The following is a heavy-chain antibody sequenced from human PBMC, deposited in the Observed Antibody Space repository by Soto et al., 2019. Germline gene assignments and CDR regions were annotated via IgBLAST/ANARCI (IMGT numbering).Heavy chain of an antibody. Sequence: QIQLVQSGGEVKKPGASVKVSCKTSGYIFSEYGMSWVRQAPGQGLEWMGRISAYKGNTKYAQKMEDRVTLTTDTSTGTAYMELMSLRSDDTAIYYCARAPPYDSSGLPFYADHWGQGTLVSVSS. CDR2: ISAYKGNT. V-gene: IGHV1-18*01. J-gene: IGHJ4*02. CDR3: ARAPPYDSSGLPFYADH. D-gene: IGHD3-22*01. CDR1: GYIFSEYG.